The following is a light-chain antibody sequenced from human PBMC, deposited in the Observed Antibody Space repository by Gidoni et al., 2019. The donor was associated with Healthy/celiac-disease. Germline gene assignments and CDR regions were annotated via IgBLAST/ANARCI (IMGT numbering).Light chain of an antibody. V-gene: IGLV2-11*01. J-gene: IGLJ2*01. CDR2: DVS. CDR3: CSYAGSYPGV. Sequence: QSALTQPRSVSGSPGQSVTISCTGTSSDVGGYNYVSWYQQHPGKAPKLMIYDVSKRPSGVPDRFSGSKSGNTASLTISWLQAEDEADYYCCSYAGSYPGVFGGGTKLTVL. CDR1: SSDVGGYNY.